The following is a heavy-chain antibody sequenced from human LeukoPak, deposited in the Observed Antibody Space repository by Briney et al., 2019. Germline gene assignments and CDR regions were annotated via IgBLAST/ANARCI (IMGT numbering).Heavy chain of an antibody. D-gene: IGHD2-2*02. CDR2: IYYSGST. V-gene: IGHV4-59*11. Sequence: NPSETLSLTCTVSGGSISSHYGSWIRQPPGKGLEWIGYIYYSGSTNYNPSLRSRVTISVDTSKNQFSLKLTSVTAADTAVYYCARGNTYAAVYWGQGTLVTVSS. CDR1: GGSISSHY. J-gene: IGHJ4*02. CDR3: ARGNTYAAVY.